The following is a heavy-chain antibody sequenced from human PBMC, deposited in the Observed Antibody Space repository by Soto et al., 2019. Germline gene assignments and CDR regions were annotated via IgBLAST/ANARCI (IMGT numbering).Heavy chain of an antibody. Sequence: GESLKISCKGSGYSFTSYWIGWVRQMPGKGLEWMGIIYPGDSDTRYSPSFQGQVTISADKSISTAYLQWSSLKASDTAMYYCARQLAKNYDFWSGYLGWFDPWGQGTLVTVSS. CDR1: GYSFTSYW. CDR3: ARQLAKNYDFWSGYLGWFDP. V-gene: IGHV5-51*01. CDR2: IYPGDSDT. D-gene: IGHD3-3*01. J-gene: IGHJ5*02.